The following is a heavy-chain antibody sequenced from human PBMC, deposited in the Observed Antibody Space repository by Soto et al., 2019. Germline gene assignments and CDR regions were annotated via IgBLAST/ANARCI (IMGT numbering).Heavy chain of an antibody. CDR2: IKYDASEK. CDR1: AFSFSNYW. V-gene: IGHV3-7*01. D-gene: IGHD4-17*01. J-gene: IGHJ4*02. CDR3: ARNGHWDFDY. Sequence: GGSLILSCAASAFSFSNYWMCWVRQAPGKGPEWVANIKYDASEKYYVDSVQGRFTISRDNAKNSLFLQMDGLRAEDTAVYYCARNGHWDFDYWGQGALVTVSS.